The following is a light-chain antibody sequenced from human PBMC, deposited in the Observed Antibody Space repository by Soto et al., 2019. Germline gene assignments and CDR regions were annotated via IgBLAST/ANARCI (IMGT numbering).Light chain of an antibody. CDR3: QQRSNWPPLYT. CDR1: QSVSSY. Sequence: EIVLTQSPATLSLSPGERATLSCRASQSVSSYLAWFQQKPGQAPRLLIYDASTRATGIPSRFSGSGSGTDFTLTISSVEPEDFAVYYCQQRSNWPPLYTFGQGTKLAIK. CDR2: DAS. J-gene: IGKJ2*01. V-gene: IGKV3-11*01.